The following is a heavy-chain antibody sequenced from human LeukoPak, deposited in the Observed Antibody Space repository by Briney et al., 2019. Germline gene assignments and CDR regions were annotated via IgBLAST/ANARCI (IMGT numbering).Heavy chain of an antibody. CDR3: ARGLLVEAGAPPDY. CDR1: GFTFSSYC. Sequence: GGSLRLSCAASGFTFSSYCMHWVRQAPGKEPVWVSRIKTDGSSTNYADSVQGRFTISRDNAKNTLHLQMDSLGAEDTAVYYCARGLLVEAGAPPDYWGQGTLVTVSS. V-gene: IGHV3-74*01. CDR2: IKTDGSST. D-gene: IGHD1-26*01. J-gene: IGHJ4*02.